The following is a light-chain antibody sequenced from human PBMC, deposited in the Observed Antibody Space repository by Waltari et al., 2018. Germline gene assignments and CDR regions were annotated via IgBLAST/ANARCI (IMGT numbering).Light chain of an antibody. CDR2: EVT. J-gene: IGLJ2*01. CDR1: SSDIGGYNY. Sequence: QSAPTQPPSASGSPGQSVTISCTGTSSDIGGYNYVSWYQQRPGKAPKLLIYEVTKRPSGVPDRFSGSKSANTASLTVSGLQAEDEADYYCSSYAGSNYVAFGGGTKLTVL. V-gene: IGLV2-8*01. CDR3: SSYAGSNYVA.